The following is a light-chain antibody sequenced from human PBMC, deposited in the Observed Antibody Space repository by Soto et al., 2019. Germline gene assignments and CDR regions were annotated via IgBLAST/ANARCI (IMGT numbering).Light chain of an antibody. Sequence: EIVMTQSPATLSVSPGERATLSCRASHSVRSDLAWYQQKPGQSPRLLIYDVSSRATGVPARFSGSGSGTDFSLTISSLEPEDFAVYYCQQRSNWPPEITFGQGTRLEIK. V-gene: IGKV3-11*01. CDR3: QQRSNWPPEIT. CDR2: DVS. CDR1: HSVRSD. J-gene: IGKJ5*01.